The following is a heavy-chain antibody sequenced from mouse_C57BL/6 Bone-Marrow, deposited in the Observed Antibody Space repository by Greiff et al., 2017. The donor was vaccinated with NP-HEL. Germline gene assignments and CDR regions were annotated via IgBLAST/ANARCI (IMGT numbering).Heavy chain of an antibody. V-gene: IGHV1-82*01. CDR3: AKFITSSFDY. Sequence: QVQLKESGPELVKPGASVKISCKASGYAFSSSWMNWVKQRPGKGLEWIGRIYPGDGDTNYNGKFKGKATLTADKSSSTAYMQLSSLTSEDSAVYFCAKFITSSFDYWGQGTTLTVSS. CDR1: GYAFSSSW. CDR2: IYPGDGDT. D-gene: IGHD1-1*01. J-gene: IGHJ2*01.